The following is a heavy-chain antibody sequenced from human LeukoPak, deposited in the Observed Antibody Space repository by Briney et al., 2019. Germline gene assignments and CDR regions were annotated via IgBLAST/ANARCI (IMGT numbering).Heavy chain of an antibody. CDR3: ATVGATRHYYYYYMDV. D-gene: IGHD1-26*01. CDR1: GYTLTELS. CDR2: FDPEGGET. Sequence: ASVKVSCKVSGYTLTELSMHWVRQAPGKGLEWMGGFDPEGGETIYAQKFQGRATMTEDTSTDTAYMELSSLRSEDTAVYYCATVGATRHYYYYYMDVWGKGTTVTVSS. J-gene: IGHJ6*03. V-gene: IGHV1-24*01.